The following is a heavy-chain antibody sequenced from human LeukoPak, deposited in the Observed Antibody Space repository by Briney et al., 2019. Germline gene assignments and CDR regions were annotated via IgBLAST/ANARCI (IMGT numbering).Heavy chain of an antibody. Sequence: ASVKVSCKASGYSFTTYGISWVRQAPGQGLEWMGWISANNNNTDNVQKLQGRVTMTTDTSTSTAYMELRSLRSEDTAVYYCASHDRYCSGGSCYSTSQQPPDYWGQGTLVTVSS. CDR3: ASHDRYCSGGSCYSTSQQPPDY. CDR1: GYSFTTYG. J-gene: IGHJ4*02. CDR2: ISANNNNT. D-gene: IGHD2-15*01. V-gene: IGHV1-18*01.